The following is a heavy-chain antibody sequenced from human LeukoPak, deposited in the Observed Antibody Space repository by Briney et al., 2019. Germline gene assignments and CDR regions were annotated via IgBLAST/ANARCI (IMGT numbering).Heavy chain of an antibody. J-gene: IGHJ4*02. CDR2: IYSGGST. Sequence: PGGSLRLSCAASGFTVSSNYMSWVRQAPGKGLEWVSVIYSGGSTYYADSVKGRFTISRDNAKNSLYPQMNSLRAEDTAVYYCARDSSATKDHWGQGTLVTVSS. CDR3: ARDSSATKDH. V-gene: IGHV3-66*01. D-gene: IGHD5-12*01. CDR1: GFTVSSNY.